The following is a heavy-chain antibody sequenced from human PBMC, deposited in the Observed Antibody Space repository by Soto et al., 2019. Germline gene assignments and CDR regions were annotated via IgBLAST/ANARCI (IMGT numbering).Heavy chain of an antibody. CDR3: GKLRSFNVAAGFDS. CDR1: VFTFTSYA. Sequence: GGSLRLSCVASVFTFTSYAMSWVRQAPGKGLEWVSGLNGIGDSTYYADSVKGRFTISRDNSKNTLSLQMNSLRAEDTAVYYCGKLRSFNVAAGFDSWGQGTLVTVSS. V-gene: IGHV3-23*01. D-gene: IGHD6-13*01. J-gene: IGHJ4*02. CDR2: LNGIGDST.